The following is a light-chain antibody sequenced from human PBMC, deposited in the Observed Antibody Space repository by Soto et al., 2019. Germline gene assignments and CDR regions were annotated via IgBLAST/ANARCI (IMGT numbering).Light chain of an antibody. CDR3: RQRDKWPFT. V-gene: IGKV3-15*01. J-gene: IGKJ2*01. CDR2: GAS. CDR1: QSVSSN. Sequence: EIVMTQSPATLSVSPGERATLSCRASQSVSSNLACCPQKPGQAPRLLIYGASTRATAIPARLSGSASGTEFTLTLSSLQSEDLAVYYCRQRDKWPFTFGQGTKLDIK.